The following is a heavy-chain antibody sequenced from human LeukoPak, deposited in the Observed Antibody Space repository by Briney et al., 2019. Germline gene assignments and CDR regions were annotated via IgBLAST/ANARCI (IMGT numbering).Heavy chain of an antibody. J-gene: IGHJ3*02. D-gene: IGHD3-3*01. V-gene: IGHV7-4-1*02. CDR2: INTNTGNP. CDR1: GYTFTSYA. Sequence: ASVKVSCKASGYTFTSYAMNWVRQAPGQGLEWMGWINTNTGNPTYAQGFTGRFVFSLDTSVSTAYLQISSLKAEDTAVYYCSRLYYDFWSGLGQAFDIWGQGAMVTVSS. CDR3: SRLYYDFWSGLGQAFDI.